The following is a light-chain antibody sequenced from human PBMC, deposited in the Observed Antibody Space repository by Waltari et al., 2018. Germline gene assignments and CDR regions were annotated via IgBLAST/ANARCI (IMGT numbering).Light chain of an antibody. J-gene: IGKJ4*01. Sequence: EIVLTQSPATLSLSPGERATLSCRASQSVGTYLAWYQQKPGQAPRLLISDASYRASGIPARFSGSWSGTDFTLTISSLEPEDFAIYYCQQRTDWPLLTFGGGTKVEIK. CDR2: DAS. CDR1: QSVGTY. V-gene: IGKV3-11*01. CDR3: QQRTDWPLLT.